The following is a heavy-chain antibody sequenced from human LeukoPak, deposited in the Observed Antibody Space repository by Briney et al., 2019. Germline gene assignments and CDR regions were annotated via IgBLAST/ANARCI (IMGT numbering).Heavy chain of an antibody. CDR3: AKGGRYVREFIDY. CDR2: ISWNSGSI. V-gene: IGHV3-9*01. J-gene: IGHJ4*02. CDR1: GFTFDDYA. D-gene: IGHD3-16*01. Sequence: PGGSLRLSCAASGFTFDDYAMHWVRHAPGKGLEGVSGISWNSGSIVYADSVKGRFTISRDNAKKSLYLQMNSPRAEDTALYYCAKGGRYVREFIDYWGQGTLVTVSS.